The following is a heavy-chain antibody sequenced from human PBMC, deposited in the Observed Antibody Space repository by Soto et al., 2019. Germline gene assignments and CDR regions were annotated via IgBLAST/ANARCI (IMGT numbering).Heavy chain of an antibody. V-gene: IGHV1-18*01. CDR2: ISAYNGNT. CDR1: GYTFTSYG. J-gene: IGHJ6*02. D-gene: IGHD3-9*01. CDR3: AVLRYFDWLLGHYYGMDV. Sequence: ASVKVSCKASGYTFTSYGISWVRQAPGQGLEWMGWISAYNGNTNYAQKLQGRVTMTTDTSTSTAYMELRSLRSDDTAVYYCAVLRYFDWLLGHYYGMDVWGQGTTVTVSS.